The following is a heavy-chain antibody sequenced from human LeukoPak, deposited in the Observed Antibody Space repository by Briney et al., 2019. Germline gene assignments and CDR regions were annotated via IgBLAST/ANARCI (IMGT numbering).Heavy chain of an antibody. CDR3: ARVNYDMLITFDQ. V-gene: IGHV1-18*01. Sequence: AASVKVSCKSSGYTFSNYGITWVRHAPGQGLECMGWISTYNGYANYAQKFQGRVTMTTDTSSNTAYMELRSLRSDDSAVYYCARVNYDMLITFDQWGQGTLVTVSS. CDR1: GYTFSNYG. J-gene: IGHJ1*01. CDR2: ISTYNGYA. D-gene: IGHD3-9*01.